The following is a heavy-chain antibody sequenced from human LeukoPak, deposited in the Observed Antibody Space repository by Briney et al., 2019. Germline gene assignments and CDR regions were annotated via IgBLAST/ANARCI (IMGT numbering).Heavy chain of an antibody. CDR2: MYTSGST. J-gene: IGHJ5*02. CDR3: ARERYGGYRWFDP. CDR1: GGSISSGSYY. V-gene: IGHV4-61*02. D-gene: IGHD5-12*01. Sequence: SQTLSLTCTVSGGSISSGSYYWSWIRQPAGKGLEWIGRMYTSGSTNCNPSLKSRVTISVDTSKNQFSLKPSSVTAADTAVYYCARERYGGYRWFDPWGQGTLVTVSS.